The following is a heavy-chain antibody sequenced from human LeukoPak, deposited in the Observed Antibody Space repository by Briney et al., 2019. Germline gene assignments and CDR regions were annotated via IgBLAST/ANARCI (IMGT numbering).Heavy chain of an antibody. CDR3: AKDRNTYYDFWSGYPGPY. CDR2: ISYDGSNK. CDR1: GFTFGSYG. V-gene: IGHV3-30*18. Sequence: GGSLRLSCAASGFTFGSYGMHWVRHAPGKGLEWVAVISYDGSNKYYADSVKGRFTISRDNSKNTLYLQMSSLRAEDTAVYYCAKDRNTYYDFWSGYPGPYWGQGTLVTVSS. J-gene: IGHJ4*02. D-gene: IGHD3-3*01.